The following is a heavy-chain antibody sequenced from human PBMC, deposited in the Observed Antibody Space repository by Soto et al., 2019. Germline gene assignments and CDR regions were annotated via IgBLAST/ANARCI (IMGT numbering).Heavy chain of an antibody. Sequence: GGSLRLSCAASGFTFSRYAMTWVRQAPGKGLEWVSGIRGSGSSTYYADSVKGRFIISRDNSKNTLYLKMSSLRAEDRAVYFCGKDLGPEVGVFNIGGLGTMVT. CDR3: GKDLGPEVGVFNI. CDR1: GFTFSRYA. D-gene: IGHD2-8*01. V-gene: IGHV3-23*01. CDR2: IRGSGSST. J-gene: IGHJ3*02.